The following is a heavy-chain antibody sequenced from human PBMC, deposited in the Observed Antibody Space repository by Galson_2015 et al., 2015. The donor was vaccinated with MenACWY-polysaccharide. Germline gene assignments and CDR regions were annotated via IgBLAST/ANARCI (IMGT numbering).Heavy chain of an antibody. J-gene: IGHJ4*02. D-gene: IGHD2-2*01. V-gene: IGHV3-23*01. Sequence: SLRLSCAASGFTFSSYAMSWVRQAPGKGLEWVSAISGSGGSTYYADSVKGRFTISRDNSKNTLYLQMNSLRAEDTAVYYCAKDQLGYCSSTSCYLWGQGTLVTVSS. CDR2: ISGSGGST. CDR3: AKDQLGYCSSTSCYL. CDR1: GFTFSSYA.